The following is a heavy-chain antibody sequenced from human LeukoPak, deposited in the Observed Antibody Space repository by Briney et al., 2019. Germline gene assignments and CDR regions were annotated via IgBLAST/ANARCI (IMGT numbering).Heavy chain of an antibody. CDR1: GFTFSPYW. CDR3: AREVASAAFDY. V-gene: IGHV3-74*03. Sequence: GGSLRLSCAASGFTFSPYWMHWVRQAPGKGLVWVSLVKSDRSAMYADSVKGRFTISRDNAKNTPYLQMNSLRAEDTAVYFCAREVASAAFDYWGQGTPVTVSS. J-gene: IGHJ4*02. D-gene: IGHD5-12*01. CDR2: VKSDRSA.